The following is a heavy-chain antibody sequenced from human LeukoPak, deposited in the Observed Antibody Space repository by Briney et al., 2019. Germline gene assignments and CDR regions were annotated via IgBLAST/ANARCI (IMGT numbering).Heavy chain of an antibody. D-gene: IGHD3-16*01. CDR1: GFTVSNNY. Sequence: GGSLRLSCVASGFTVSNNYMSWVRQAPGKGLEWVSTMYSGGDTYYVDSVKGRFTISRDTSKNTLYLQMNSLRAEDTAVYFCARVSWGPRGRGFDIWGQGTMVTVSS. CDR2: MYSGGDT. V-gene: IGHV3-53*01. CDR3: ARVSWGPRGRGFDI. J-gene: IGHJ3*02.